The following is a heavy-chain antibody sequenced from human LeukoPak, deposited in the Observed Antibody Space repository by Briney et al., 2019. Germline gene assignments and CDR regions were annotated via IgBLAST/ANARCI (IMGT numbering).Heavy chain of an antibody. CDR3: ARGTPHNTVTTIPLDY. CDR1: GGSISSSSYS. CDR2: INHSGST. J-gene: IGHJ4*02. V-gene: IGHV4-39*07. Sequence: PSETLSLTCTVSGGSISSSSYSWGWIRQPPGKGLEWIGEINHSGSTNYNPSLKSRVTISVDTSKNQFSLKLSSVTAADTAVYYCARGTPHNTVTTIPLDYWGQGTLVTVSS. D-gene: IGHD4-17*01.